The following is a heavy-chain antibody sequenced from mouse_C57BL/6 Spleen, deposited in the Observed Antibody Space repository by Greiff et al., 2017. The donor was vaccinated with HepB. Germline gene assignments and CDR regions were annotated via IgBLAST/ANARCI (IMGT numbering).Heavy chain of an antibody. CDR3: ARGITTVATGYFDY. CDR2: INPNNGGT. D-gene: IGHD1-1*01. V-gene: IGHV1-18*01. CDR1: GYTFTDYN. J-gene: IGHJ2*01. Sequence: EVQLQQSGPELVKPGASVKIPCKASGYTFTDYNMDWVKQSHGKSLEWIGDINPNNGGTIYNQKFKGKATLTVDKSSSTAYMELRSLTSEDTAVYYCARGITTVATGYFDYWGQGTTLTVSS.